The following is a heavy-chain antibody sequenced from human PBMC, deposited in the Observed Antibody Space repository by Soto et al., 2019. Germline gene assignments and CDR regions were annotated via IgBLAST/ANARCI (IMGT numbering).Heavy chain of an antibody. CDR3: AKDGRLSGSYDY. D-gene: IGHD1-26*01. CDR2: ISYDGSNK. Sequence: ESGGGVVQPGRSLRLSCAASGFTFSSYGMHWVRQAPGKGLEWVAVISYDGSNKYYADSVKGRFTISRDNSKNTLYLQMNSLRAEDTAVYYCAKDGRLSGSYDYWGQGTLVTVSS. J-gene: IGHJ4*02. V-gene: IGHV3-30*18. CDR1: GFTFSSYG.